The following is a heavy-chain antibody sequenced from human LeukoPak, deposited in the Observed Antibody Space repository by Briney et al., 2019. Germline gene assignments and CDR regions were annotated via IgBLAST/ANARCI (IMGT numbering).Heavy chain of an antibody. CDR2: IYYSGST. CDR1: GASISGYY. Sequence: SQTLSLTCTVSGASISGYYWSWIRQPPGKRLEWIGYIYYSGSTNYNPSLKSRVTISVDTSKNQFSLKLSSVTAADTAVYYCARRYYDILTGYYDAFDIWGQGTMVTVSS. CDR3: ARRYYDILTGYYDAFDI. J-gene: IGHJ3*02. V-gene: IGHV4-59*08. D-gene: IGHD3-9*01.